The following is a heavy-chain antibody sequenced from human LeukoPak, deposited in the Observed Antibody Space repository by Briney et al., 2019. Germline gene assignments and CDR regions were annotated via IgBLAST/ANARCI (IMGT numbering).Heavy chain of an antibody. CDR1: GDPINSYY. D-gene: IGHD1-26*01. CDR3: ARGQYSGSCFDN. J-gene: IGHJ4*02. V-gene: IGHV4-59*01. CDR2: IYYSGST. Sequence: SETLSLTCTVSGDPINSYYWSWIRQPPGKGLEWIGHIYYSGSTNYNPSLKSRVTISIDTSKNQFSLKVSSVTAADTAVYYCARGQYSGSCFDNWGQGSLVTVSS.